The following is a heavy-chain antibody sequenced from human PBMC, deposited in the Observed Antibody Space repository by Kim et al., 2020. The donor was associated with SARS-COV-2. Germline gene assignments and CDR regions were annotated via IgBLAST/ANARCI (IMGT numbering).Heavy chain of an antibody. V-gene: IGHV1-69*02. Sequence: EQKFQSRVRITAVKPTSTAYMELSSLRSEDTAVYYCARAKGSGSLYYFDYWGQGTLVTVSS. J-gene: IGHJ4*02. D-gene: IGHD3-10*01. CDR3: ARAKGSGSLYYFDY.